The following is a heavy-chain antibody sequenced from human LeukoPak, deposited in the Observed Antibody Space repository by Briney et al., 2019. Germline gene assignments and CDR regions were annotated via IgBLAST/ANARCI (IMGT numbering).Heavy chain of an antibody. CDR2: ISYDGSXX. CDR1: GFTFSSYA. V-gene: IGHV3-30-3*01. CDR3: XXXSXXXXXDPDY. Sequence: PGRSLRLSCAASGFTFSSYAMHWVRQAPGKGLEWVAVISYDGSXXXXXXXXXXXFTISRDNSKNTLYLQMNSLRAEDTAVYYCXXXSXXXXXDPDYWGQGTLXXXSS. J-gene: IGHJ4*02.